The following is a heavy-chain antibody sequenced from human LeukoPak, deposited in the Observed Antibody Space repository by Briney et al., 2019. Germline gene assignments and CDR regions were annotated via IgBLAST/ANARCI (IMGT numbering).Heavy chain of an antibody. Sequence: ASVKVPCKASGYTFTGYYMHWVRQAPGQGLEWMGWINPNSGGTNYAQKFQGRVTMTRDTSISTAYMELSRLRSDDTAVYYCARDIAAAVLLIYGMDVWGQGTTVTVSS. CDR3: ARDIAAAVLLIYGMDV. CDR2: INPNSGGT. J-gene: IGHJ6*02. CDR1: GYTFTGYY. V-gene: IGHV1-2*02. D-gene: IGHD6-13*01.